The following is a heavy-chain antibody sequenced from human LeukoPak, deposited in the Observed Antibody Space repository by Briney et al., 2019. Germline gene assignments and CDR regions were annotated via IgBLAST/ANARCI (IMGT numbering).Heavy chain of an antibody. Sequence: SETLSLTCTVSGYSISSGYYWGWIRQPPGKGLEWIGSIYHSGRTYYNPSLKSRVTISVDTSKNQFSLKLTSVTAADTAVYYCARVYGSGSSYYFDSWGQGTLVTVSS. D-gene: IGHD3-10*01. CDR1: GYSISSGYY. V-gene: IGHV4-38-2*02. J-gene: IGHJ4*02. CDR2: IYHSGRT. CDR3: ARVYGSGSSYYFDS.